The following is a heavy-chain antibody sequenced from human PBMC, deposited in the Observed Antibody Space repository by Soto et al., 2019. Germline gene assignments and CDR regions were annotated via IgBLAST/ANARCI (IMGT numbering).Heavy chain of an antibody. CDR2: IYYSGST. D-gene: IGHD3-22*01. J-gene: IGHJ4*02. CDR1: GGSISSGDYY. V-gene: IGHV4-30-4*01. CDR3: ATFPYYYDSSAYPTDY. Sequence: SETLSLTCTVSGGSISSGDYYWSWIRQPPGKGLEWIGYIYYSGSTYYNPSLKSRIIISVDTSKNQFSLKLNSVTAADTAVYYCATFPYYYDSSAYPTDYWGQGTLVTVSS.